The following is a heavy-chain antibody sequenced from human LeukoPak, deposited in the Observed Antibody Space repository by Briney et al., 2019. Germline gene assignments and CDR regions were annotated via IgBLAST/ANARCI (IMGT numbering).Heavy chain of an antibody. CDR3: ASGGSGGFIDS. D-gene: IGHD2-15*01. CDR1: ARSISSGGYY. Sequence: PSETLSLACTVSARSISSGGYYCSWIRQHPGRGLEWFGYIFFSGSTYYNPTLRSRLTISVDTSKNQFSLRLSSVTAADTAVYYCASGGSGGFIDSWGQGTLVTVSS. V-gene: IGHV4-31*03. CDR2: IFFSGST. J-gene: IGHJ4*02.